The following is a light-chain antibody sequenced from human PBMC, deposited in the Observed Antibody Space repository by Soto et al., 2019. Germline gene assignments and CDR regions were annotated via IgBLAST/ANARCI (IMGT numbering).Light chain of an antibody. J-gene: IGLJ3*02. CDR3: CSYAGNNALV. CDR1: SSNVGSYNF. Sequence: QSALTQPASVSGSRRQSITISCTGTSSNVGSYNFVSWYRQYPGKAPELIIYEVSQRPSTFFNRFSGSKSGNTASLTISGLQSDDEAEYYCCSYAGNNALVFGGGTKLTVL. CDR2: EVS. V-gene: IGLV2-23*02.